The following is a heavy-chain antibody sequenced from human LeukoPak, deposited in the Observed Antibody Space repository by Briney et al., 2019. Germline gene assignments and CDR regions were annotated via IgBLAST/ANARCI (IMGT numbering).Heavy chain of an antibody. CDR2: IYYSGST. D-gene: IGHD3-22*01. V-gene: IGHV4-39*01. CDR1: GGSISSSSYY. CDR3: ARYDSSAAFDN. Sequence: ASETLSLTCTVSGGSISSSSYYWGWIRQPPGKGLEWIGSIYYSGSTYYNPSLKSRVTIFVDTSKNQFSLTLSSVNAAVTAVANCARYDSSAAFDNWGQGTMVTVSS. J-gene: IGHJ3*02.